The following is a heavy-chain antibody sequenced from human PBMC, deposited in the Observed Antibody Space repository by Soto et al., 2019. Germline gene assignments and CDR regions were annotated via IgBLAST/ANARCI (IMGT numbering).Heavy chain of an antibody. CDR3: AKTGPTYRGLNF. CDR1: GFTFSDSW. J-gene: IGHJ1*01. Sequence: GGSLRLSCAASGFTFSDSWMSWVRQVPGKGLEWVANINQDGSEKSFVDSVKGRFTISRDNAKNSMYLQMNSLRAEDTAVYHCAKTGPTYRGLNFWGQGTLVTVSS. CDR2: INQDGSEK. D-gene: IGHD1-1*01. V-gene: IGHV3-7*01.